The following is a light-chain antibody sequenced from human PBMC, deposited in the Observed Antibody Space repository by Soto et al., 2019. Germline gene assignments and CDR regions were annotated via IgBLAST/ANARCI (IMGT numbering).Light chain of an antibody. Sequence: EIVLTQSPGTLSLSPGERATLSCRASQSVSSSYLAWYQQKPGQAPRLLIYGASSRATGIPDRFSGSGSGRDFTLTISRLEPEDFAVYYCQQYGSLRELTFGGGTKGEIK. V-gene: IGKV3-20*01. J-gene: IGKJ4*01. CDR1: QSVSSSY. CDR2: GAS. CDR3: QQYGSLRELT.